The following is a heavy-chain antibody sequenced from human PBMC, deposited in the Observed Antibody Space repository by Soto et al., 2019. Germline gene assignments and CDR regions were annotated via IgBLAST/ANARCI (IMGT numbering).Heavy chain of an antibody. V-gene: IGHV3-30*04. CDR2: ISYDGSNK. J-gene: IGHJ4*02. Sequence: GGSLRLSCAASGFTFSNYAMHWVRQAPGKGLEWVAVISYDGSNKYYADSVKGRFTISRDNSKNTLYLQMNSLRAEDTAVYYCAKAPWIQLWPLQYWGQGTLVTVSS. D-gene: IGHD5-18*01. CDR3: AKAPWIQLWPLQY. CDR1: GFTFSNYA.